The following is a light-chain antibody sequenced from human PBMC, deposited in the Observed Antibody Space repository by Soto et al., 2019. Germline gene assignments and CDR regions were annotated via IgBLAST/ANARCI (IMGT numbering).Light chain of an antibody. CDR2: EVT. CDR3: TSYVGNDIWV. CDR1: SSDVGAYKY. V-gene: IGLV2-8*01. Sequence: QSVLTQPPSASGSPGQSVNISSTGTSSDVGAYKYVSWYQQYPGKAPKLMIYEVTKRPSGVPDRFSGSKSGNTASLTVSGLQAEDEADYYCTSYVGNDIWVFGGGTKLTVL. J-gene: IGLJ3*02.